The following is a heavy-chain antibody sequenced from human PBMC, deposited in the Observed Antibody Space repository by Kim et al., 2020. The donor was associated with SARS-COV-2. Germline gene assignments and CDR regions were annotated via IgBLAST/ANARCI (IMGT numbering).Heavy chain of an antibody. V-gene: IGHV4-34*01. J-gene: IGHJ6*02. CDR3: ATYPSSKGGYVDV. Sequence: NPSLKSRVTISVDPSKNQFSLKLSSVTAADTAVYYCATYPSSKGGYVDVWGQGTTVTVSS. D-gene: IGHD2-2*01.